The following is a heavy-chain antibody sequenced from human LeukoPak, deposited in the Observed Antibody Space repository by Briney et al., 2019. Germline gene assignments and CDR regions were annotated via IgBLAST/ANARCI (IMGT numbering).Heavy chain of an antibody. Sequence: ASVKVSCKASGYTFTSYAMHWVRQAPGQRLEWMGWINAGNGNTKYSQKFQGRVTITRDTSASTAYMELSSLRSEDTAVYYCARGWAAARRTDFDYWGQGTLVTVSS. CDR2: INAGNGNT. D-gene: IGHD6-13*01. CDR3: ARGWAAARRTDFDY. V-gene: IGHV1-3*01. J-gene: IGHJ4*02. CDR1: GYTFTSYA.